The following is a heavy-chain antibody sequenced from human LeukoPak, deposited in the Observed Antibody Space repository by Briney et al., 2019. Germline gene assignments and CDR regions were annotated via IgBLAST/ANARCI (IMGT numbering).Heavy chain of an antibody. CDR1: GRSINTYY. D-gene: IGHD3-3*01. CDR3: SRRFNTGPFDY. Sequence: SETLSLTCTVSGRSINTYYWSWIPQPAGKAREWIGRIYTSGRPNYNPSLNRRVTKSVDTSMSQFSLTLNSVTAADTAGYYCSRRFNTGPFDYWGQGILVTVSS. J-gene: IGHJ4*02. V-gene: IGHV4-4*07. CDR2: IYTSGRP.